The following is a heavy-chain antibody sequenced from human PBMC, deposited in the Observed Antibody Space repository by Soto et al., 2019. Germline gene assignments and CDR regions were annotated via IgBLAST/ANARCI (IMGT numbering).Heavy chain of an antibody. Sequence: QVQLVQSGAEVKKPGASVKISCKASGYTFTTYYIHWVRQAPVQGLEWMGIINPNSGATTYAQSFQGRLAVNRDTSTTTVYMELSSLRPEDTAVYYCARALGGGFLLYWGQGTLVTVSS. D-gene: IGHD3-16*01. V-gene: IGHV1-46*01. J-gene: IGHJ4*02. CDR3: ARALGGGFLLY. CDR2: INPNSGAT. CDR1: GYTFTTYY.